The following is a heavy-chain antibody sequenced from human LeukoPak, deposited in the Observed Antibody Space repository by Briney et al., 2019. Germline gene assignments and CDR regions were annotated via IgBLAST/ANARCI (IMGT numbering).Heavy chain of an antibody. CDR3: ARYGRYYDGTNWFDP. J-gene: IGHJ5*02. Sequence: SETLSLTCTVSGGSISSSSYYWGWIRQPPGKELEWIGSIYYSGSTYYNPSLKSRVTISVDTSKNQFSLKLSSVTAADTAVYYCARYGRYYDGTNWFDPWGQGTLVTVSS. CDR1: GGSISSSSYY. CDR2: IYYSGST. V-gene: IGHV4-39*01. D-gene: IGHD3-22*01.